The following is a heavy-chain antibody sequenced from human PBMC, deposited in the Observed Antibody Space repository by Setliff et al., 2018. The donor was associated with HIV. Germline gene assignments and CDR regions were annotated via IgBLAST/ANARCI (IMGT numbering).Heavy chain of an antibody. CDR1: GYSISSGYY. J-gene: IGHJ2*01. V-gene: IGHV4-38-2*01. Sequence: TETLSLTCAVSGYSISSGYYWGWIRQPPGKGLEWIGSIYHSGSTYYNPSLKSRVTISVDTSKNQFSLNLSSVTAADTAVYYCASSLNGDSEPWYFDLWGRGTLVTVS. CDR3: ASSLNGDSEPWYFDL. D-gene: IGHD4-17*01. CDR2: IYHSGST.